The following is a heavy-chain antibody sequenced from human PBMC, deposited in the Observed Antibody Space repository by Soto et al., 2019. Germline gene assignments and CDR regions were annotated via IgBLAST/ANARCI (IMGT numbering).Heavy chain of an antibody. CDR2: IWYDVSNK. J-gene: IGHJ4*02. CDR3: ARFSSSWYGRIDY. CDR1: GFTFSSYG. V-gene: IGHV3-33*01. D-gene: IGHD6-13*01. Sequence: QVQLVESGGGVVQPGRSLRLSCAASGFTFSSYGMHWVRQAPGKGLEWVAVIWYDVSNKYYADSVKGRFTISRDNSKNTLYLQMNSLRAEDTAVYFCARFSSSWYGRIDYWGQGTLVTVSS.